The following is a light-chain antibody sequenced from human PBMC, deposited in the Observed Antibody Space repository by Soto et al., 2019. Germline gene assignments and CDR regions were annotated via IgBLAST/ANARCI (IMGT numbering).Light chain of an antibody. V-gene: IGLV4-69*01. CDR3: QTWGTGIVV. CDR1: SGHSSYA. J-gene: IGLJ2*01. CDR2: PNSEGSH. Sequence: QLVLTQSPSASASLGASVKLTCTLSSGHSSYAIAWHQQQPEKGPRYLMKPNSEGSHSKGDGIPDRFSGSSAGAERYLTISSLQSEYEDDDYCQTWGTGIVVFGGGTKVTVL.